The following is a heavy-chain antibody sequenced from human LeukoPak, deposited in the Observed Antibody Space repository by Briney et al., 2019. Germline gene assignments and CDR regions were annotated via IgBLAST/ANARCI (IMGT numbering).Heavy chain of an antibody. D-gene: IGHD3-22*01. CDR1: GFIFRNYW. Sequence: PGGSLRLSCAASGFIFRNYWMSWVRQAPGKGLEWVANIKPDGDEKYYVDSMKGRFTISRDNAKNSLYLQMNSLRAEDTAVYYCARDRYYYDNSGAGVPDNWGQGTLVTVSS. CDR2: IKPDGDEK. J-gene: IGHJ4*02. CDR3: ARDRYYYDNSGAGVPDN. V-gene: IGHV3-7*04.